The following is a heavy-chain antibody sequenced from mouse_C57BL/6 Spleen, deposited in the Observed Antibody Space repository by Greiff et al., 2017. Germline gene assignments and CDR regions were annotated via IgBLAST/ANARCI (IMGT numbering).Heavy chain of an antibody. D-gene: IGHD1-1*01. CDR3: ARENYYGSSPAWFAY. J-gene: IGHJ3*01. CDR2: ISDGGSYT. Sequence: DVMLVESGGGLVKPGGSLKLSCAASGFTFSSYAMSWVRQTPEKRLEWVATISDGGSYTYYPDNVKGRFTISRDNAKNNLYLQMSHLKSEDTAMSYCARENYYGSSPAWFAYWGQGTLVTVSA. CDR1: GFTFSSYA. V-gene: IGHV5-4*03.